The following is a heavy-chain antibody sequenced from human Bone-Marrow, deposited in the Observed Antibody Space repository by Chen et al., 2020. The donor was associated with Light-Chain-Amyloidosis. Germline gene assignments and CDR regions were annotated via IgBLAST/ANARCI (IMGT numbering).Heavy chain of an antibody. J-gene: IGHJ5*02. CDR3: ARAAPGDKRRFDP. D-gene: IGHD2-21*01. V-gene: IGHV4-38-2*01. Sequence: SSGYYWGWIRQPPGKGMEWIANIYPRGSPYYNPSLKSRVTISVDTSKNEFSLXXXXXXXXDTXXXYCARAAPGDKRRFDPWGQGTLVTVSS. CDR1: SSGYY. CDR2: IYPRGSP.